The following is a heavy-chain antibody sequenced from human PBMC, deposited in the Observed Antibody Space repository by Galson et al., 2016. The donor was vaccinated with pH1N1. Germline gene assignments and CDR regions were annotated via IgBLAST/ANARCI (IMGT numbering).Heavy chain of an antibody. D-gene: IGHD1/OR15-1a*01. J-gene: IGHJ4*02. Sequence: SLRLSCAASGFTFNSYEMNWFRQAPGKGLEWVSYINGSSGTIRNYADAVKGRFTISRDNAKNSLFLQMNSLRAEDTAIYYCVRAVGTLDSYWGQGILVTVSS. CDR3: VRAVGTLDSY. CDR2: INGSSGTIR. CDR1: GFTFNSYE. V-gene: IGHV3-48*03.